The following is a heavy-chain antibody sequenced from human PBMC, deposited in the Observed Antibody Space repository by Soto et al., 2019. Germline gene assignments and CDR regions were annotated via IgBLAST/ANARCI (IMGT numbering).Heavy chain of an antibody. CDR1: GFTFSSYA. CDR2: ISGSGGST. V-gene: IGHV3-23*01. D-gene: IGHD6-19*01. J-gene: IGHJ1*01. Sequence: RGSLRLSCAASGFTFSSYAMSWVRQAPGKGLEWVSAISGSGGSTYYADSVKGRFTISRDNSKNTLYLQMNSLRAEDTAVYYCAKTGYSSGWYSSGYFQHWGQGTLVTVSS. CDR3: AKTGYSSGWYSSGYFQH.